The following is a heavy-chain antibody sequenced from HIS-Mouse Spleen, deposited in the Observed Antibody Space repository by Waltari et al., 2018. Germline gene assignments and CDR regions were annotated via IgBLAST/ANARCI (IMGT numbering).Heavy chain of an antibody. CDR1: GGLILSSSYY. D-gene: IGHD6-13*01. CDR3: AREIPYSSSWYDWYFDL. CDR2: IYYSGST. J-gene: IGHJ2*01. Sequence: QLQLQESCPGLLKPSETPSLPCTVSGGLILSSSYYSGGIRQPPGKGREWIGSIYYSGSTYYNPSLKSRVTISVDTSKNQFSLKLSSVTAADTAVYYCAREIPYSSSWYDWYFDLWGRGTLVTVSS. V-gene: IGHV4-39*07.